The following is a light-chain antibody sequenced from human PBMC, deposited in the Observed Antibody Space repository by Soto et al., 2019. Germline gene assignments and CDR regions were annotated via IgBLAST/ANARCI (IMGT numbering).Light chain of an antibody. CDR1: QRVSNNY. V-gene: IGKV3-20*01. CDR2: GAS. Sequence: EIVLTQSPGTLSLSPGERATLSCRASQRVSNNYLAWYQHKPGQAPRLLVYGASSRATGIPDRFSGSGSGTDFTLTIGRLEPEDFAVYYCQQLRAYPHTFGQGTKLEI. J-gene: IGKJ2*01. CDR3: QQLRAYPHT.